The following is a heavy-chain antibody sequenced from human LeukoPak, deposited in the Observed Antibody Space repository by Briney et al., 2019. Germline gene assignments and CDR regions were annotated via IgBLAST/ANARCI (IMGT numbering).Heavy chain of an antibody. CDR1: GFTFSSYW. J-gene: IGHJ4*02. D-gene: IGHD3-22*01. V-gene: IGHV3-7*04. CDR2: IKQDGSEK. Sequence: GGSLRLSCAASGFTFSSYWMSWVRQAPGKGLEWVANIKQDGSEKYYVDSVKGRFTIPRDNAKNSPYLQMNSLRAEDTAVYYCARGVYDSSGYYLYYFDYWGQGTLVTVSS. CDR3: ARGVYDSSGYYLYYFDY.